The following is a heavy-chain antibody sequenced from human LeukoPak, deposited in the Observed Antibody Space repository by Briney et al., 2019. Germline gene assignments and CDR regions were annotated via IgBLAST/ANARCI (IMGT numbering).Heavy chain of an antibody. J-gene: IGHJ3*02. V-gene: IGHV3-33*01. CDR3: VGELLTAAGTIGAFDI. Sequence: PGGSLRLSCAASGFTFSTYGMHWVRQAPGKGLEWVAVIWPNGSNKYHAGSVKGRFTISRDNSKSTLFLQMSSLAAEDTAVYYCVGELLTAAGTIGAFDIWGRGTMVTVSS. CDR1: GFTFSTYG. CDR2: IWPNGSNK. D-gene: IGHD6-13*01.